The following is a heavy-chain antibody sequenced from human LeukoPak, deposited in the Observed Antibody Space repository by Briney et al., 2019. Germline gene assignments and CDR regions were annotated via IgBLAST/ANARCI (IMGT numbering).Heavy chain of an antibody. CDR1: GFTFSNYW. D-gene: IGHD6-19*01. J-gene: IGHJ4*02. V-gene: IGHV3-74*01. CDR2: INTDGNIT. CDR3: VKLWLGDYYFDY. Sequence: GGSLRLSCATSGFTFSNYWMHWVRHAPGKGPVWVSRINTDGNITTYADSVKGRFTISRDSAKNALYLQMNSLRAEDTAVYYCVKLWLGDYYFDYWGQGTLVTVSS.